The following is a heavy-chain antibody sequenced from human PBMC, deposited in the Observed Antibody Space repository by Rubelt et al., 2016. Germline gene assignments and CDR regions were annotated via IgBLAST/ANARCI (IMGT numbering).Heavy chain of an antibody. Sequence: QVQLVQSGAEVKKPGASVKVSCKASGYTFTSYGISWVRQAPGQGLEWMGWISAYNGNTNYAQKLQGRVTMTKDTTTSAAYRRRRGLRSDDTAVYYCARVMITFGGVIEVGWFDPWGQGTLVTVSS. CDR2: ISAYNGNT. J-gene: IGHJ5*02. CDR1: GYTFTSYG. CDR3: ARVMITFGGVIEVGWFDP. V-gene: IGHV1-18*01. D-gene: IGHD3-16*02.